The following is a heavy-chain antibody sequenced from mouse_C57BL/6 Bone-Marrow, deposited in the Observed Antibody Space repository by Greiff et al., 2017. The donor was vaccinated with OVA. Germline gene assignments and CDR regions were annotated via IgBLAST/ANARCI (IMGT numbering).Heavy chain of an antibody. CDR2: INPSSGYT. Sequence: QVQLQQSGAELARPGASVKMSCKASGYTFTSYTMHWVKQRPGQGLEWIGYINPSSGYTKDNQKLKDKATLTADKSSSTAYMQLSSLTSEDSAVYYCAREDGNWFAYWGQGTLVTVSA. D-gene: IGHD2-1*01. V-gene: IGHV1-4*01. CDR3: AREDGNWFAY. J-gene: IGHJ3*01. CDR1: GYTFTSYT.